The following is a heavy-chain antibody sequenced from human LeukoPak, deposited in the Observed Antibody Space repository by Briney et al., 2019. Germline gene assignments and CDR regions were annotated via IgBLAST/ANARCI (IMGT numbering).Heavy chain of an antibody. CDR1: GGSISSYY. CDR2: IYYSGST. V-gene: IGHV4-59*08. J-gene: IGHJ3*02. Sequence: SETLSLTCTVSGGSISSYYWSWIRQPPGKGLEWIGYIYYSGSTNYNPSLKSRVTISVDTSKNQFSLKLSSVTAADTAVYYCARGTYYYDSSGLHGIWGQGTMVTVSS. CDR3: ARGTYYYDSSGLHGI. D-gene: IGHD3-22*01.